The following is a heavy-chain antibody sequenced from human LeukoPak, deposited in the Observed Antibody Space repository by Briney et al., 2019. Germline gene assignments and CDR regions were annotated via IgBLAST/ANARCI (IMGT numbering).Heavy chain of an antibody. V-gene: IGHV3-33*01. CDR2: IWYDGSIK. D-gene: IGHD3-10*01. Sequence: GRSLRLSCGASGFIFSTHGMHEARQAPGKGLEWVAVIWYDGSIKYYADSVEDRFTISRDNSKNTLYLQMNSLRAEDTGVYYCTSSVGPYDYWGQGTLVTVSS. J-gene: IGHJ4*02. CDR3: TSSVGPYDY. CDR1: GFIFSTHG.